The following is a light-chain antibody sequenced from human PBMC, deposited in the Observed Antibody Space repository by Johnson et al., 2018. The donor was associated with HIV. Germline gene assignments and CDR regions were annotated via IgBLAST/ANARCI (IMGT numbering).Light chain of an antibody. CDR1: SSNIGNNY. CDR2: DNN. CDR3: GTWDSSLSAGRV. J-gene: IGLJ1*01. V-gene: IGLV1-51*01. Sequence: QSVLTQPPSVSAAPGQKVTISCSGSSSNIGNNYVSWYQHLPRTAPKLLIYDNNKRPSGIPDRFSGSKSGTSATLGITGLQTGDEADYYCGTWDSSLSAGRVFGTGTKVTVL.